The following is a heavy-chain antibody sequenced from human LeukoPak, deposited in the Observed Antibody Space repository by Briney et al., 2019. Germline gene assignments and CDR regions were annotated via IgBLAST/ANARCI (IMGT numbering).Heavy chain of an antibody. CDR1: GGSFSGYY. V-gene: IGHV4-34*01. CDR3: ARGADYSGSYPPVDY. J-gene: IGHJ4*02. CDR2: INHSGST. Sequence: SETLSLTCAVYGGSFSGYYWSWIRQPPGKGLEWIGEINHSGSTNYNPSLKSRVTISVDTSENQFSLKLSSVTAADTAVYYCARGADYSGSYPPVDYWGQGTLVTVSS. D-gene: IGHD1-26*01.